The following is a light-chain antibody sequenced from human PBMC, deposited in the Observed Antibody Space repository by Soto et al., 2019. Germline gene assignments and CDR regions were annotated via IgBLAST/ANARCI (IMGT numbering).Light chain of an antibody. J-gene: IGKJ3*01. CDR3: HQYGSSPT. CDR1: QSVSSTY. V-gene: IGKV3-20*01. Sequence: EIVLTQSPGTLSLSPGERATLSCRASQSVSSTYLAWYQQKPGQAPRLIIYGASSRATGIPARFSGSGSGTDFTLTISRLEPEDFAVYYCHQYGSSPTFGPGTKVDMK. CDR2: GAS.